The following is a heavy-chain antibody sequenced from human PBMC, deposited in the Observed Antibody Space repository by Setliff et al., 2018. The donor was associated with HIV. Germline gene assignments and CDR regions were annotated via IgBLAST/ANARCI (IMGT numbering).Heavy chain of an antibody. CDR3: ARGRRRSSTPYYFDY. Sequence: SETLSLTCTVSGGSITRTPYYWAWIRQPPGKGLEWIGSIYYSGNTNYNPSLKSRVTISIDTSKSQFSLKLTSVSAADTAMYYCARGRRRSSTPYYFDYWGQGTLVTVSS. CDR2: IYYSGNT. CDR1: GGSITRTPYY. V-gene: IGHV4-61*05. J-gene: IGHJ4*02.